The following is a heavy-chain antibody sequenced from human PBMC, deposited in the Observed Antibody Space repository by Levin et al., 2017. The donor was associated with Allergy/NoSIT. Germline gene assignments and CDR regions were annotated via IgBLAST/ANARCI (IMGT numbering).Heavy chain of an antibody. V-gene: IGHV4-34*01. CDR1: GGSFSGYY. CDR2: INHSGST. J-gene: IGHJ4*02. D-gene: IGHD1-7*01. Sequence: SETLSLTCAVYGGSFSGYYWSWIRQPPGKGLEWIGEINHSGSTNYNPSLKSRVTISVDTSKNQFSLKLSSVTAADTAVYYCASRIFMVTGTTLHYWGQGTLVTVSS. CDR3: ASRIFMVTGTTLHY.